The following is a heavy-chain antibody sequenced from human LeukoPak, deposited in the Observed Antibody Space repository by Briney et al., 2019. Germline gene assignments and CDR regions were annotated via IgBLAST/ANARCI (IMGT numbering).Heavy chain of an antibody. Sequence: RPSETLSLTCTVSGVSISSYYWSWIRQPPGKGLEWIGYIYTSGSTNYNPSLKSRVTISVDTSKNQFSLKLSSVTAADTAVYYCARQLELPWFDPWGQGTLVTVSS. D-gene: IGHD1-7*01. CDR3: ARQLELPWFDP. V-gene: IGHV4-4*09. CDR2: IYTSGST. J-gene: IGHJ5*02. CDR1: GVSISSYY.